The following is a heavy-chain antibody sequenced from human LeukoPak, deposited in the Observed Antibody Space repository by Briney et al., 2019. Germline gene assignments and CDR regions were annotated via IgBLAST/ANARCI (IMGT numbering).Heavy chain of an antibody. CDR2: IYSGGST. CDR1: GFTVSSNY. Sequence: PGGSLRLSCAASGFTVSSNYMSWVRQAPGKGLEWVSVIYSGGSTYYADSVKGRFTFSRHNSKNTLYLQMNSLRAEDTAVYYCARDSGYDWWAFDIWGQGTMVTVSS. D-gene: IGHD5-12*01. J-gene: IGHJ3*02. V-gene: IGHV3-53*04. CDR3: ARDSGYDWWAFDI.